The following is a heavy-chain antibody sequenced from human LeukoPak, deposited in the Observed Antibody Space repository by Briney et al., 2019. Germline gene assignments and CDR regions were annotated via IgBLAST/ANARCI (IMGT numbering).Heavy chain of an antibody. CDR3: TRDPFGFGIDY. J-gene: IGHJ4*02. D-gene: IGHD3-10*01. CDR2: ISTSNGNT. CDR1: GYIFSTFG. V-gene: IGHV1-18*01. Sequence: ASVKVSCKSSGYIFSTFGISWVRQTPGQGLEWMGWISTSNGNTNYAQKLKGGVTLTTDTSTSTAYTDLRSLRSDDTAVYYCTRDPFGFGIDYWGQGTLVTVSS.